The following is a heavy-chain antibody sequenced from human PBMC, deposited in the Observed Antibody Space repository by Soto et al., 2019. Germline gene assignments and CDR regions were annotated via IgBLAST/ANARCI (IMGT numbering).Heavy chain of an antibody. V-gene: IGHV4-34*01. CDR3: AREVGATTLYYYYGMDV. D-gene: IGHD1-26*01. Sequence: SETLSLTCAVYGGSFSGYYWSWIRQPPGKGLEWIGEINHSGSTNYNPSLKSRVTISVDTSKNQFSLKLSSVTAADTAVYYCAREVGATTLYYYYGMDVWGQGTTVTVSS. CDR2: INHSGST. CDR1: GGSFSGYY. J-gene: IGHJ6*02.